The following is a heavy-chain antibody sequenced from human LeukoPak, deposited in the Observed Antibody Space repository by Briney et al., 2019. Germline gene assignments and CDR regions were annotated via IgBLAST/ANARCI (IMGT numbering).Heavy chain of an antibody. Sequence: PGRSLRLSCAASGFTFDDYAMHWVRQAPGKGLEWVSGISWNSGSIGYADSVKGRFTISRDNAKNSLYLQMNSLRAEDTALYYCAKDSGAGAHNWFDPWGQGTLVTVSS. CDR1: GFTFDDYA. J-gene: IGHJ5*02. CDR2: ISWNSGSI. CDR3: AKDSGAGAHNWFDP. V-gene: IGHV3-9*01. D-gene: IGHD6-19*01.